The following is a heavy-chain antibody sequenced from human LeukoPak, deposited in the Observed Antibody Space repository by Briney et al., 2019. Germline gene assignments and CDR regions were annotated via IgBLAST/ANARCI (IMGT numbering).Heavy chain of an antibody. D-gene: IGHD6-19*01. J-gene: IGHJ4*02. CDR2: ISYDGSNK. CDR3: TTVVGSGRSSGFDY. Sequence: GGSLRLSCAASGFTFSSYGMHWVRQAPGKGLEWVAVISYDGSNKYYADSVKGRFTISRDNSKNTLYLQMNSLRTEDTAVYYCTTVVGSGRSSGFDYWGQGTLVTVSS. V-gene: IGHV3-30*03. CDR1: GFTFSSYG.